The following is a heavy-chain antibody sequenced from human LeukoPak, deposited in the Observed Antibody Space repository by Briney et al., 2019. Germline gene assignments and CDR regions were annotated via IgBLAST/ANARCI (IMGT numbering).Heavy chain of an antibody. CDR3: ARDRGDYGDSFDAFDI. J-gene: IGHJ3*02. Sequence: PGGSLRLSCAAFGFTFSGYALTWVRQAPGKGLEWVAVIWYDGSNKYYADSVKGRFTISRDNSKNTLYLQMNSLRAEDTAVYYCARDRGDYGDSFDAFDIWGQGTMVTVSS. V-gene: IGHV3-33*08. CDR1: GFTFSGYA. CDR2: IWYDGSNK. D-gene: IGHD4-17*01.